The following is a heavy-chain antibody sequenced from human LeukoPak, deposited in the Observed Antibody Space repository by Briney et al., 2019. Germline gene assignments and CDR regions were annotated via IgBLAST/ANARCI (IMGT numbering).Heavy chain of an antibody. CDR1: GSTFSSFG. V-gene: IGHV3-7*01. D-gene: IGHD2-15*01. CDR3: ASHQGYRHDY. Sequence: GGSLKLSCPVSGSTFSSFGMSGVRQAPGKGLEWVANIKQDGSEKYYVDSVKGRFTISRGNAKNSLYLQMNSLRVEDTAVYYCASHQGYRHDYWGQGTLVTVSS. J-gene: IGHJ4*02. CDR2: IKQDGSEK.